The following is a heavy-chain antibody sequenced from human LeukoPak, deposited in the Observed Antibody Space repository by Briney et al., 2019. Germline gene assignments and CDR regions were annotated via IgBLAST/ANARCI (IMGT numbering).Heavy chain of an antibody. CDR1: GGSISSYY. CDR3: AAIRRDGYNSPFDY. D-gene: IGHD5-24*01. CDR2: IYYSGST. V-gene: IGHV4-59*01. Sequence: PSETLSLTCTVSGGSISSYYWSWIRQPPGKGLEWIGYIYYSGSTNYNPSLKSRVTISVDTSKNQFSLKLSSVTAADTAVYYCAAIRRDGYNSPFDYWGQGTLVTVSS. J-gene: IGHJ4*02.